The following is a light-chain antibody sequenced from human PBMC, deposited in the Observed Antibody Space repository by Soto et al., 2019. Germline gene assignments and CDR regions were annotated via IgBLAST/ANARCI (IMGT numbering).Light chain of an antibody. CDR1: QGVNTW. V-gene: IGKV1-12*01. Sequence: DIQMTQSPSSVSASVGDRVTITCRASQGVNTWLAWYQKKPGKAPELLVYEASSLHSGVPSRFSGSGSGTDFTLTIGSLQPEEFATDYCPQANSFPLTFGGGTKVE. CDR2: EAS. J-gene: IGKJ4*01. CDR3: PQANSFPLT.